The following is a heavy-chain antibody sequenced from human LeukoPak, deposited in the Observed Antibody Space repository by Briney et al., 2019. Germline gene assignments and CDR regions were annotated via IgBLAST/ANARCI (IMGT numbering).Heavy chain of an antibody. D-gene: IGHD5-18*01. CDR3: ARDRGYSNFDY. J-gene: IGHJ4*02. CDR2: ISSDSNYI. CDR1: GFTFSSHS. V-gene: IGHV3-21*04. Sequence: GGSLRLSCAASGFTFSSHSMNWVRQAPGKGLEWVSCISSDSNYILYADSVKGRFTISRDNAKNSLSLQMNSLRAEDTAVYYCARDRGYSNFDYWGQGTLVTVSS.